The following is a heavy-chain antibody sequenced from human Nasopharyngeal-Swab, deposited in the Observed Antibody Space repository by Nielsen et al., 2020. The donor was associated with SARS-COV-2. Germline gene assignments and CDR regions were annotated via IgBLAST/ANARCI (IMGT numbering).Heavy chain of an antibody. V-gene: IGHV3-30*18. CDR2: ISHDGSNR. D-gene: IGHD1-26*01. J-gene: IGHJ4*02. Sequence: GGSLRLSCAASGITFSRYWMSWVRQAPGKGLEWVAVISHDGSNRYYADSVKGRFTISRDNSKNTLYLQMNSLRDEDTAVYYCAKVKWDRQAPVDYWGQGTLVTVSS. CDR1: GITFSRYW. CDR3: AKVKWDRQAPVDY.